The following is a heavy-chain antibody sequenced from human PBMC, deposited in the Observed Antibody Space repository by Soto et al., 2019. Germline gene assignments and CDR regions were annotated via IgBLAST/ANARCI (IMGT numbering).Heavy chain of an antibody. J-gene: IGHJ4*02. CDR3: ARDGGRHSGGIDY. CDR2: IIPIFGTA. V-gene: IGHV1-69*01. CDR1: GGTFSSYS. D-gene: IGHD1-26*01. Sequence: QVQLVQSGAEVKKPGSSVKVSCKASGGTFSSYSINWVRQAPGQGLEWMGEIIPIFGTANYAQKFQGRVTITADESTSTAYVELSSLRSEDKAVYYCARDGGRHSGGIDYWGQGTLVTVSS.